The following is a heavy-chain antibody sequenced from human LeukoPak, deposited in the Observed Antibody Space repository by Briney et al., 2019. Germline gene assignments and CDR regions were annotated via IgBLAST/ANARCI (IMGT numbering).Heavy chain of an antibody. CDR3: ARANRYDLYFDY. J-gene: IGHJ4*02. CDR1: DDSITVYY. V-gene: IGHV4-59*01. Sequence: SETLSLTCTVSDDSITVYYWTWIRQPPGKGLEWIGYIDHTGSTNYNPSLNSRVTISRDTSKNQISLKLSSVTAADTAVYYCARANRYDLYFDYWGQGTLVTVSS. CDR2: IDHTGST. D-gene: IGHD5-12*01.